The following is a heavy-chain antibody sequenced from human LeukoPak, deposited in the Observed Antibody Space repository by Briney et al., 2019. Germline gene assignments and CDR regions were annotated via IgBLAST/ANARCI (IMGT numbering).Heavy chain of an antibody. D-gene: IGHD3-10*01. CDR2: INHSGST. V-gene: IGHV4-34*01. CDR3: ARVNGYYGSGSY. CDR1: GGSFSGYY. Sequence: KPSETLSLTCAVYGGSFSGYYWSWTRQPPGKGLEWIGEINHSGSTNYNPSLKSRVTISVDTSKNQFSLKLSSVTAADTAVYYCARVNGYYGSGSYWGQGTLVTVSS. J-gene: IGHJ4*02.